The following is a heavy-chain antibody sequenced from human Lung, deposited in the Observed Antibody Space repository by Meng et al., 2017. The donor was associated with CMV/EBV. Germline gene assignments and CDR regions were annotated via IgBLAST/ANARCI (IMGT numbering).Heavy chain of an antibody. J-gene: IGHJ5*02. V-gene: IGHV5-51*01. CDR3: ARSGYCSSTSCDNWLDP. D-gene: IGHD2-2*03. CDR2: IYPGDSDT. Sequence: KVSCKGSGYSFTSYWIGWVRQMPGKGLEWMGIIYPGDSDTRYSPSFQGQVTISADKSISTAYLQWSSLKASDTAMYYCARSGYCSSTSCDNWLDPWGQGTLVTVSS. CDR1: GYSFTSYW.